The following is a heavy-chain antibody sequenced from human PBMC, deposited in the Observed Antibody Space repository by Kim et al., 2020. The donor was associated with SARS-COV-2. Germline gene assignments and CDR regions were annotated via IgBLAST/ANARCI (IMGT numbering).Heavy chain of an antibody. D-gene: IGHD2-8*02. Sequence: SVKGRFTISRDNSENMLYLKMNSLRAEDTAVYYCAREGYCTGGICYIFDYWGQGTLVTVSS. J-gene: IGHJ4*02. V-gene: IGHV3-30*07. CDR3: AREGYCTGGICYIFDY.